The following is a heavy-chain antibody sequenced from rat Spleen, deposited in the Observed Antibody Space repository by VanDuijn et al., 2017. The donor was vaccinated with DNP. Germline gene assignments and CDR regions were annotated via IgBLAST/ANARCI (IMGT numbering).Heavy chain of an antibody. CDR2: ISYSDKT. CDR3: ARSYYDGSYYYGN. CDR1: GFSITSNYR. D-gene: IGHD1-12*02. Sequence: EVQLQESGPGLVKPSQSLSLTCSVTGFSITSNYRWNWIRKFPGNEMEWMGYISYSDKTNYNPSLKSRISITRDTSKNQFFLQVNSVTTEDTATYYCARSYYDGSYYYGNWGRGVMVTVSS. V-gene: IGHV3-3*01. J-gene: IGHJ2*01.